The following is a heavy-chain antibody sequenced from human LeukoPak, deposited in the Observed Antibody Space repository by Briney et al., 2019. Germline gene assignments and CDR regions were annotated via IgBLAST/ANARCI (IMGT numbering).Heavy chain of an antibody. D-gene: IGHD3-3*01. CDR1: GGSISSGDYY. V-gene: IGHV4-30-4*01. J-gene: IGHJ5*02. CDR3: ARGVGTIFGVVIQPYNWFDP. CDR2: IYYSGST. Sequence: SQTLSLTCTVSGGSISSGDYYWSWIRQPPGTGLEWIGYIYYSGSTYYNPSLKSRVTISVDTSKNQFSLKLSSVTAADTAVYYCARGVGTIFGVVIQPYNWFDPWGQGTLVTVSS.